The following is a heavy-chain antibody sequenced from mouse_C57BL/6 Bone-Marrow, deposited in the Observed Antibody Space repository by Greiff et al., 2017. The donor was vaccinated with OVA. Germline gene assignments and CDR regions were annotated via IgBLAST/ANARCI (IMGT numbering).Heavy chain of an antibody. Sequence: DVKLVESGGGLVKPGGSLKLSCAASGFTFSSYAMSWVRQTPEKRLEWVATISDGGSYTYYPDNVKGRFTISRDNAKNNLYLQMSHLKSEDTAMYYCARDSPYYDYEGFAYWGQGTLVTVSA. D-gene: IGHD2-4*01. CDR3: ARDSPYYDYEGFAY. V-gene: IGHV5-4*01. J-gene: IGHJ3*01. CDR1: GFTFSSYA. CDR2: ISDGGSYT.